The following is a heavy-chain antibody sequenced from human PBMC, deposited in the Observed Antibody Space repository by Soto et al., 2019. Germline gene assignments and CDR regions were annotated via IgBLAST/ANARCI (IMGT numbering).Heavy chain of an antibody. CDR1: GGTFSNFA. V-gene: IGHV1-69*01. J-gene: IGHJ3*02. CDR2: IIPLFNVA. Sequence: QVQLVQSGPEVKKPGSSVKVSCEASGGTFSNFAVNWVRQAPGQGLEWVGGIIPLFNVAKYAQKFEGRVTIVADDSTSTGYMDLSSLRSDDTAVYYCAASARDVLGYDYKDTEGLDIWGQGTMVTVSS. CDR3: AASARDVLGYDYKDTEGLDI. D-gene: IGHD4-4*01.